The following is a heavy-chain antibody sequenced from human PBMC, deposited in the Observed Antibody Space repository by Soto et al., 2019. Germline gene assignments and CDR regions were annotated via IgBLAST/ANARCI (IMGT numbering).Heavy chain of an antibody. D-gene: IGHD2-15*01. CDR2: INHSGST. V-gene: IGHV4-34*01. J-gene: IGHJ5*02. CDR1: GGSFSGYY. CDR3: ARGNTVVTTGWFDP. Sequence: QVQLQQWGAGLLKPSETLSLTCAVYGGSFSGYYWSWIRQPPGKGLEWIGEINHSGSTNYNPSLKSRGTLAVDTSKTQLSLKLSSLSAADTAVYYCARGNTVVTTGWFDPWGQGTLVTVSS.